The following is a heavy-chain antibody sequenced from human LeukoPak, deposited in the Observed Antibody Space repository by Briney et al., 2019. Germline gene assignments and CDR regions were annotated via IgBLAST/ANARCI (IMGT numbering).Heavy chain of an antibody. J-gene: IGHJ4*02. V-gene: IGHV3-48*03. Sequence: GGSLRLSCAASGFTFSSYEMSWVRQAPGKGLEWVSYISSSGSTIYYADSVKGGFTISRDNAKNSLYLQMNSLRAEDTAVYYCAREPMGATYFDYWGQGTLVTVPS. D-gene: IGHD1-26*01. CDR1: GFTFSSYE. CDR3: AREPMGATYFDY. CDR2: ISSSGSTI.